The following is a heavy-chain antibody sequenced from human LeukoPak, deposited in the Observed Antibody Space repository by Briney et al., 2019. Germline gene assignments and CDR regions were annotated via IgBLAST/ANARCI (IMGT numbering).Heavy chain of an antibody. V-gene: IGHV3-74*01. CDR3: TTEPHADYSDHTDSFDI. Sequence: GGSLRLSCAASGCSFSSCWMHWGCHGPPQGLVLVSRMSGDGSSTSYADSVEARFSISRDNAQNPLYLQMHSLRAEDTALYQCTTEPHADYSDHTDSFDIWGQGTMVSVSS. CDR2: MSGDGSST. J-gene: IGHJ3*02. D-gene: IGHD4-17*01. CDR1: GCSFSSCW.